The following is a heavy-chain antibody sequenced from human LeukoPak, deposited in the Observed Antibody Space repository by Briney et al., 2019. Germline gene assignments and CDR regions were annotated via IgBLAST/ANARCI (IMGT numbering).Heavy chain of an antibody. J-gene: IGHJ5*02. Sequence: ASVKVSCKASGYTFTGYYMHWVRQAPGQGLEWMGWINPNSGGTNYAQKFQGWVTMTRDTSISTAYMELSRLRSDDTAVYYCARVRNGYCSGGSCYGWFDPWGQGTLVTVSS. V-gene: IGHV1-2*04. CDR1: GYTFTGYY. CDR3: ARVRNGYCSGGSCYGWFDP. CDR2: INPNSGGT. D-gene: IGHD2-15*01.